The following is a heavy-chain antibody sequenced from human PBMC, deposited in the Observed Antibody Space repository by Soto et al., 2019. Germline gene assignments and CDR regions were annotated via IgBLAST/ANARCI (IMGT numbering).Heavy chain of an antibody. CDR3: ARGRYRDY. J-gene: IGHJ4*02. Sequence: QVHLVQSGAEVKKPGASVKVSCKGSGYAFTTYGITWVRQAPGQGLEWMAWISAHNGNTNYAQKLQGRVTVTRDTSTSTAYMELRSLRSDDTSVYYCARGRYRDYWGQGALVTVSS. V-gene: IGHV1-18*01. CDR2: ISAHNGNT. D-gene: IGHD1-1*01. CDR1: GYAFTTYG.